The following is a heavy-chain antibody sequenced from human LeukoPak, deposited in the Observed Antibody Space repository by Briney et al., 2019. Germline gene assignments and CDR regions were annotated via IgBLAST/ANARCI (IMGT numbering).Heavy chain of an antibody. J-gene: IGHJ4*02. D-gene: IGHD3-10*01. CDR3: TTDPGTGVRGY. Sequence: GGFLRLSCAASGFTFPNAWVNWVRQAPGKGLEWVGHIKSKGNGGTIDYAAPVKGRFTISGDDSKNTVYLQMNSLEIEDTAVYFCTTDPGTGVRGYWGQGTLVTVSS. V-gene: IGHV3-15*01. CDR1: GFTFPNAW. CDR2: IKSKGNGGTI.